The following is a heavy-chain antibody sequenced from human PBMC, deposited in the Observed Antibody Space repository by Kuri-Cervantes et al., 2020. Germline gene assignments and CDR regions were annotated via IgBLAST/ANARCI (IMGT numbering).Heavy chain of an antibody. Sequence: SETLSLTCTVSGGSISSYYWSWIRQPPGKGLEWIGYIYYSGSTNYNPSLKSRVTISVDTSKNQFSLKLNSVTPEDTAVYYCARGYYDILTGYHQLSYYFDYWGQGTLVTVSS. D-gene: IGHD3-9*01. CDR1: GGSISSYY. CDR2: IYYSGST. V-gene: IGHV4-59*12. CDR3: ARGYYDILTGYHQLSYYFDY. J-gene: IGHJ4*02.